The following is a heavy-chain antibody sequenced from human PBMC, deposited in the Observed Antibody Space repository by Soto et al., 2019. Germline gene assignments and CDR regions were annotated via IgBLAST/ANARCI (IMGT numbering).Heavy chain of an antibody. J-gene: IGHJ6*02. CDR1: GYSISSGYY. Sequence: PSETLSLTCAVSGYSISSGYYWGWIRQPPGKGLEWIGSIYHSGSTYYNPSLKSRVTISVDTSKNQFSLKLSSVTAADTAVYYCARDGFGERYYYYGMDVWGQGTTVTV. CDR2: IYHSGST. CDR3: ARDGFGERYYYYGMDV. V-gene: IGHV4-38-2*02. D-gene: IGHD3-10*01.